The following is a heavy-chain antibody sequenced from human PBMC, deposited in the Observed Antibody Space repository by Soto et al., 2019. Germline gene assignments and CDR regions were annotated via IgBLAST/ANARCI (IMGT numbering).Heavy chain of an antibody. J-gene: IGHJ6*02. D-gene: IGHD2-15*01. Sequence: QVQLVQSGAEVKKPGASVKVSCKASGYTFTSYGISWVRQAPGQGLDWMGWISAYNGNTKYAQDLQGRVTMTTDTSTSTAYMELRSLRTDDTAMYYCARFSGSSYNTYYFYYGMDVWGQGTTVTVSS. CDR2: ISAYNGNT. V-gene: IGHV1-18*04. CDR1: GYTFTSYG. CDR3: ARFSGSSYNTYYFYYGMDV.